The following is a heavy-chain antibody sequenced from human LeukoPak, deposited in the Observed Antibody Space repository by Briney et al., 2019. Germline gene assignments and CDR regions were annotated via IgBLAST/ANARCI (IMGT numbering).Heavy chain of an antibody. CDR1: GFTFSSYS. CDR2: INQDGSGK. D-gene: IGHD3-10*02. Sequence: SGGSLRLSCAASGFTFSSYSMSWVRQAPGKGLEWVANINQDGSGKYYVDSVKGRFTISRDNAKNSLYLQMNSLRAEDTAVYYCAELGITMIGGVWGKGTTVTISS. J-gene: IGHJ6*04. V-gene: IGHV3-7*01. CDR3: AELGITMIGGV.